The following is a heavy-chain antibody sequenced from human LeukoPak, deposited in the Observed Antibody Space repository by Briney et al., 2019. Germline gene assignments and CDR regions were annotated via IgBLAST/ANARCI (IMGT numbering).Heavy chain of an antibody. J-gene: IGHJ4*02. V-gene: IGHV1-8*01. CDR1: GYTFTSYD. CDR3: AREGYYYDSSGYS. CDR2: MNPNSGNT. Sequence: ASVKVSCKASGYTFTSYDINWVRQATGQGLEWMGWMNPNSGNTGYAQKFQGRVSMTMNTSISTAYMELSRLRSEDTAVYYCAREGYYYDSSGYSWGQGTLVTVSS. D-gene: IGHD3-22*01.